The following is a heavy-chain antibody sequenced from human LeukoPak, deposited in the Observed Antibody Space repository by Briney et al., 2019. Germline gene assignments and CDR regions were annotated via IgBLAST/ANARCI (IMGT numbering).Heavy chain of an antibody. Sequence: SETLSLTCAVSGGSISSGGYSWSWIRQPPGKGLEWIGYIYHSGSTYYNPSLKSRVTISVDRSKNQFSLKLSSVTAADTAVYYCARDREGYYYWFDPWGQGTLVTVSS. CDR1: GGSISSGGYS. D-gene: IGHD3-22*01. CDR3: ARDREGYYYWFDP. J-gene: IGHJ5*02. V-gene: IGHV4-30-2*01. CDR2: IYHSGST.